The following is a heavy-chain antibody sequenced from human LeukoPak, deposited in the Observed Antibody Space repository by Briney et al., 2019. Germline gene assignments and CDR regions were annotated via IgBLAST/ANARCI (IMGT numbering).Heavy chain of an antibody. J-gene: IGHJ3*02. CDR3: ARATYDFWSGYSALRDAFDI. CDR2: IYYSGST. V-gene: IGHV4-59*01. D-gene: IGHD3-3*01. Sequence: SETLSLTCTVSGGSISSYYWSWIRQPPGKGLEWIGYIYYSGSTNYNPSLKSRVTISVDTSKNQFSLKLSSVTAADTAVYYCARATYDFWSGYSALRDAFDIWGQGTMVTVSS. CDR1: GGSISSYY.